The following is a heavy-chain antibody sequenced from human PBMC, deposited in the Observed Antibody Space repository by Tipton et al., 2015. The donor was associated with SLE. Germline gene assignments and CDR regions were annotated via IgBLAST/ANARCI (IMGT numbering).Heavy chain of an antibody. V-gene: IGHV4-34*01. Sequence: TLSLTCAVYGGSFNGYYWSWIRRPPGKGLEWIGEINHSGSTNYNPSLKSRVTISVDTSKNQFSLKLSSVTAADTAVYYCARRCQYQLLRWGQGTLVTVSS. CDR2: INHSGST. CDR3: ARRCQYQLLR. D-gene: IGHD2-2*01. J-gene: IGHJ4*02. CDR1: GGSFNGYY.